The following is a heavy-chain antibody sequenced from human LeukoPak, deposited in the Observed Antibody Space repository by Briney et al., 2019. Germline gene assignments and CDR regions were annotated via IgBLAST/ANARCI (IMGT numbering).Heavy chain of an antibody. CDR3: ARRIGGSAEIDY. J-gene: IGHJ4*02. Sequence: SETLSLTCAVSGVSISSSSYYGNWIRQPPGKGLEWIGNIKYSGSTYYNPSLKSRVTISVDTSKNQFSLKLSSVTAADTAVFYCARRIGGSAEIDYWGQGTLVTVSS. CDR1: GVSISSSSYY. D-gene: IGHD1-26*01. V-gene: IGHV4-39*01. CDR2: IKYSGST.